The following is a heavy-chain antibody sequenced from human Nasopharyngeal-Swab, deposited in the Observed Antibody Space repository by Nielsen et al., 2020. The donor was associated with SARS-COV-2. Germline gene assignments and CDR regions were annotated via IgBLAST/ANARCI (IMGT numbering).Heavy chain of an antibody. J-gene: IGHJ4*02. CDR1: GFTFSSYA. D-gene: IGHD3-9*01. Sequence: GGSLRLSCAASGFTFSSYAMHWVRQAPGKGLKWVAVISYDGSNKYYADSVKGRFTISRDNAKNSPYLQMNSLRAEDTAVYYCARVGILTDGDYWGQGTLVTVSS. V-gene: IGHV3-30*04. CDR2: ISYDGSNK. CDR3: ARVGILTDGDY.